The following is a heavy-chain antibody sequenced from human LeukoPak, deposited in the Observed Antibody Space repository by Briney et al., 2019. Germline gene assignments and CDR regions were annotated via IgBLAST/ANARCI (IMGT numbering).Heavy chain of an antibody. CDR3: ARGLVHDTSGYYSDY. CDR1: GFTFSAFW. V-gene: IGHV3-74*01. CDR2: INSDGSSA. Sequence: PGGSLRLSCEASGFTFSAFWMHWVRQAPGKGLVWVSRINSDGSSATYADSVKGRFTVSRDNAKNTLYLQMDSLRAEDSAVYYCARGLVHDTSGYYSDYWGQGILVTVSS. J-gene: IGHJ4*02. D-gene: IGHD3-22*01.